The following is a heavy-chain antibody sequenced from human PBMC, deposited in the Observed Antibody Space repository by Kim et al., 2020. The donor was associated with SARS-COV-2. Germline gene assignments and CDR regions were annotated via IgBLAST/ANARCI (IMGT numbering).Heavy chain of an antibody. Sequence: YAQKSQGRVTMTRDTSTSTVYMELSSLRSEDTAVYYCATNGRDGYNFHDYWGQGTLVTVSS. J-gene: IGHJ4*02. V-gene: IGHV1-46*01. D-gene: IGHD5-12*01. CDR3: ATNGRDGYNFHDY.